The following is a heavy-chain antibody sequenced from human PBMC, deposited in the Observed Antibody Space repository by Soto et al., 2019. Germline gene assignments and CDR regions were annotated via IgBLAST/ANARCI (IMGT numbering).Heavy chain of an antibody. CDR3: ASWHLQEHAYDV. V-gene: IGHV3-23*01. CDR1: GFTFSLYP. D-gene: IGHD4-4*01. J-gene: IGHJ3*01. Sequence: EVKVLESGGGLVQPGGSLRLSCATSGFTFSLYPMNWVRQAPGKGLEWVSGISAGGDSTYYADSVKGRFTTSGDSSKTIVYLQMDSLRPDDTAVYYCASWHLQEHAYDVWGQGTTVTVSS. CDR2: ISAGGDST.